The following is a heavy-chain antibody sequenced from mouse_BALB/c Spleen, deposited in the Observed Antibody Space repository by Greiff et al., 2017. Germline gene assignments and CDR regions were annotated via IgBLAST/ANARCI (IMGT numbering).Heavy chain of an antibody. V-gene: IGHV1S29*02. D-gene: IGHD3-2*01. CDR2: IYPYNGGT. Sequence: EVQLQESGPELVKPGASVKISCKASGYTFTDYNMHWVKQSHGKSLEWIGYIYPYNGGTGYNQKFKSKATLTVDNSSSTAYMELRSLTSEDSAVYYCARRDSSGYFYAMDYWGQGTSVTVSS. J-gene: IGHJ4*01. CDR1: GYTFTDYN. CDR3: ARRDSSGYFYAMDY.